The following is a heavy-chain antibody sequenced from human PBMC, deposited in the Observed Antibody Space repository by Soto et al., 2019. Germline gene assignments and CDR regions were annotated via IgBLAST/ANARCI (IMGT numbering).Heavy chain of an antibody. J-gene: IGHJ4*02. CDR3: AHRVLRTVFGLVTTTAIYFDF. CDR2: ISWDDDK. CDR1: GFSLTTSGVG. V-gene: IGHV2-5*02. Sequence: ITLNESGPTVVRPTETLTLTCRFSGFSLTTSGVGVGWIRQSPGKAPEWLALISWDDDKRYSASLKSRLTITKDSSKNQVVLTVSDLDPTDAAAYYCAHRVLRTVFGLVTTTAIYFDFWGQGTPVAVSS. D-gene: IGHD3-3*01.